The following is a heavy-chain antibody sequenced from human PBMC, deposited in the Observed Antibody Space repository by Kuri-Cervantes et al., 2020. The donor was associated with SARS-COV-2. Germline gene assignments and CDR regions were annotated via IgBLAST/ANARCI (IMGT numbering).Heavy chain of an antibody. CDR1: GGSISSHY. CDR2: IYYSGST. D-gene: IGHD5-24*01. CDR3: ARGHSPGRWLQSGAFDI. Sequence: SETLSLTCTVSGGSISSHYWSWIRQPPGKGLEWIGYIYYSGSTNYNPSLKSRVTISVDTSKNQFSLKLSSVTAADTAVYYCARGHSPGRWLQSGAFDIWGQGTMVTVSS. J-gene: IGHJ3*02. V-gene: IGHV4-59*11.